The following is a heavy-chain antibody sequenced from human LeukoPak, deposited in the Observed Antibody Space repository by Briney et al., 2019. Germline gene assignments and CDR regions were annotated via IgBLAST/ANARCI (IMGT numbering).Heavy chain of an antibody. CDR3: ARAYQSLGGLSLPDH. V-gene: IGHV7-4-1*02. CDR2: IHPNTGNP. D-gene: IGHD3-16*02. Sequence: GASVKVSCKASGYTFTDYAMNWVRQAPGQGLEWMGWIHPNTGNPTYAQGYTGRSVFSLDPSVGTTYLQISRLKAEDTAVYYCARAYQSLGGLSLPDHWGQGTLVTVSS. CDR1: GYTFTDYA. J-gene: IGHJ5*02.